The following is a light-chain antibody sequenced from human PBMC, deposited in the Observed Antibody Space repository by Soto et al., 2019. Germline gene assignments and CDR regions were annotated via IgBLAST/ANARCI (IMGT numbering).Light chain of an antibody. CDR3: GTWDSSLSAVV. J-gene: IGLJ2*01. Sequence: QSVLTQPPSVSAAPGQKVTISCSGSSSNIGNNYVSWYQQLPGTAPKLIIYDNNKRPSGIPDRFSGSKSGTSATLGITGLQTGDEGDYYCGTWDSSLSAVVFGGGTKLTVL. CDR1: SSNIGNNY. V-gene: IGLV1-51*01. CDR2: DNN.